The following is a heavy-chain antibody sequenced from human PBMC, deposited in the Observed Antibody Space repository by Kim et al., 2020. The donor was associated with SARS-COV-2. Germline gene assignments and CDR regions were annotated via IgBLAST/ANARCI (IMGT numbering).Heavy chain of an antibody. D-gene: IGHD5-12*01. Sequence: SETLSLTCTVSGGSISSSSFYWGWIRQPPGKGLEWIGSIYYSGSTYYNPSLKSRVTISVDTSKNQFSLKLSSVTAADTAVYYCARRAGLRGYYYYYGMDVWGQGTTVTVSS. V-gene: IGHV4-39*01. J-gene: IGHJ6*02. CDR1: GGSISSSSFY. CDR3: ARRAGLRGYYYYYGMDV. CDR2: IYYSGST.